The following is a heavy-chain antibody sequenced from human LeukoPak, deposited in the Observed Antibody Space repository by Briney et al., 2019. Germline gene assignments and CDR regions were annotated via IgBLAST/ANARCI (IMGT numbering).Heavy chain of an antibody. CDR2: IYYRGST. J-gene: IGHJ4*02. V-gene: IGHV4-39*07. CDR1: GGSISGSSYY. Sequence: SETLSLTCTVSGGSISGSSYYWGWIRQPPGKGLEWIGSIYYRGSTYYNPSLKSRVTISVDTSKNHFSLKLSSVTAADTAVYYCARDLARYYGSGSHSDYFDCWGQGSLVTVSS. CDR3: ARDLARYYGSGSHSDYFDC. D-gene: IGHD3-10*01.